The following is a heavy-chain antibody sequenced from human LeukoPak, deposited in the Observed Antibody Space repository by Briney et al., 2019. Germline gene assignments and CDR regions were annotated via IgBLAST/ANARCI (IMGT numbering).Heavy chain of an antibody. CDR1: GFTFSSHW. CDR2: IKQDGSEK. J-gene: IGHJ5*02. V-gene: IGHV3-7*01. D-gene: IGHD3-16*02. CDR3: ARDAMKLGVWGSYRPNWFDP. Sequence: PGGSLRLSCEVSGFTFSSHWMNWVRQAPGKGLEWVANIKQDGSEKYYVDSVKGRFTISRDNAKNSLYLQMNSLRAEDTAVYYCARDAMKLGVWGSYRPNWFDPWGQGTLVTVSS.